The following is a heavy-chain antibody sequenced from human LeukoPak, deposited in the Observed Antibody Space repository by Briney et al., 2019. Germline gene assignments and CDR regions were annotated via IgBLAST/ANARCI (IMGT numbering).Heavy chain of an antibody. CDR2: INPNSGGT. D-gene: IGHD6-13*01. J-gene: IGHJ4*02. Sequence: GASVKVSCKASGYTFTSYYMHWVRQAPGQGLEWMGWINPNSGGTNYAQKFQGRVTMTRDTSISTAYMELSRLRSDDTAVYYCARVIAAAGPGGYWGQGTLVTVSS. CDR3: ARVIAAAGPGGY. V-gene: IGHV1-2*02. CDR1: GYTFTSYY.